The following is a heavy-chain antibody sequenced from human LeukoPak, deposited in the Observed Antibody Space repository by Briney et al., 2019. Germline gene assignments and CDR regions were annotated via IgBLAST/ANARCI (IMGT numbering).Heavy chain of an antibody. CDR1: GGSISNGDYY. D-gene: IGHD1-1*01. CDR3: VRGNGAFDY. V-gene: IGHV4-30-4*08. J-gene: IGHJ4*02. Sequence: SQTLSLTCTVSGGSISNGDYYWSWIRQPPGKGLVWIGYIYYSGSTYYNPSLKSRVTISVDTSKNQFSLKLSSVTAADTAVYYCVRGNGAFDYWGQGTLVTVSS. CDR2: IYYSGST.